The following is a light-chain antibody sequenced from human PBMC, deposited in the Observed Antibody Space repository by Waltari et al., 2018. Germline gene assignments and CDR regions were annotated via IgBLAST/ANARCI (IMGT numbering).Light chain of an antibody. V-gene: IGLV2-14*01. J-gene: IGLJ3*02. CDR1: SNDVGDHNL. CDR2: EVT. CDR3: SSYSTTFTVL. Sequence: QSALTQPASVSGSLGQSISISCAGTSNDVGDHNLVSWYQQSPGRAPKRVIYEVTNRPSGISSRFSGSKSGNTASLTISGLQSEDEAEYFCSSYSTTFTVLFGGGTKVTV.